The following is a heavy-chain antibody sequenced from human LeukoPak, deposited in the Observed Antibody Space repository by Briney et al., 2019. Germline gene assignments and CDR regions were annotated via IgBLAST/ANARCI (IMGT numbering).Heavy chain of an antibody. CDR2: MSGSGDST. J-gene: IGHJ5*01. V-gene: IGHV3-23*01. D-gene: IGHD5/OR15-5a*01. Sequence: GSLRHSCAASGFTLTSYAMSWVRQAPGKGLEWVSAMSGSGDSTNYADSVKGRFTISRDNSKNTVYLQMNSLRADDTAVYYCTKDLRGWSNSWGQGTLVTDSS. CDR1: GFTLTSYA. CDR3: TKDLRGWSNS.